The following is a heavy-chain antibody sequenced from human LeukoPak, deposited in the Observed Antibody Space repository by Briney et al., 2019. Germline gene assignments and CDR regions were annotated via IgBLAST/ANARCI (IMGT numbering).Heavy chain of an antibody. Sequence: GGSLRLSCAASGFTFSSYWMSWVRQAPGKGLEWVSVIYSGGSTYYADSVKGRFTISRDNSKNTLYLQMNSLRAEDTAVYYCARDPSSGWYWFDPWGQGTLVTVSS. CDR1: GFTFSSYW. J-gene: IGHJ5*02. V-gene: IGHV3-66*02. CDR3: ARDPSSGWYWFDP. CDR2: IYSGGST. D-gene: IGHD6-19*01.